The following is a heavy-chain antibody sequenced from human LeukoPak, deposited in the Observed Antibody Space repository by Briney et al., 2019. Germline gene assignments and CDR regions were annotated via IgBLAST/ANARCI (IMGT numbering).Heavy chain of an antibody. V-gene: IGHV1-46*01. CDR3: AASSSGEFDY. J-gene: IGHJ4*02. CDR2: INPSGGST. Sequence: ASVKVSCKASGYTFTGYYMHWVRQAPGQGLEWMGWINPSGGSTSYAQKFQGRVTMTRDTSTSTVYMELSSLRSEDTAVYYCAASSSGEFDYWGQGTLVTVSS. D-gene: IGHD6-19*01. CDR1: GYTFTGYY.